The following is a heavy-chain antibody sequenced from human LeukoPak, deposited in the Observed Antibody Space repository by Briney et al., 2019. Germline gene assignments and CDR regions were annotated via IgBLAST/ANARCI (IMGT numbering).Heavy chain of an antibody. V-gene: IGHV4-61*01. CDR2: IYYSGST. J-gene: IGHJ5*02. CDR3: ARGGQGGSYYGNWFDP. D-gene: IGHD1-26*01. Sequence: SETLSLTCTVSGGSVSRGSYYWSWIRQPPGKGLEWIGYIYYSGSTNYNPSLKSRVTISVDTSKNQFSLKLSSVTAADTAVYYCARGGQGGSYYGNWFDPWGQGTLVTVSP. CDR1: GGSVSRGSYY.